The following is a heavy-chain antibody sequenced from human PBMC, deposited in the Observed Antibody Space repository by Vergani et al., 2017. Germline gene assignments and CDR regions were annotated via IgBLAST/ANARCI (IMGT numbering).Heavy chain of an antibody. J-gene: IGHJ6*03. CDR1: GGSISSGGYS. D-gene: IGHD3-9*01. CDR3: ARAVLRYFDWPAPYYMDV. Sequence: QLQLHESGSGLVKPSQTLSLTCAVSGGSISSGGYSWSWIRQPPGKGLEWIGYIYHSGSTYYNPSLKSRVTISVDRSKNQFSLKLSSVTAADTAVYYCARAVLRYFDWPAPYYMDVWGKGTTVTVSS. V-gene: IGHV4-30-2*01. CDR2: IYHSGST.